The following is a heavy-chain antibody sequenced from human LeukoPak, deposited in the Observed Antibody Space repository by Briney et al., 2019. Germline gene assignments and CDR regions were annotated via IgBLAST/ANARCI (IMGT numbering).Heavy chain of an antibody. V-gene: IGHV1-18*01. J-gene: IGHJ4*02. CDR3: ARGYCSSTSCSNFDY. Sequence: EASVKVSCKASGYTFTSYGISWVRQAPGQGLEWMGWISAYNGNTNYAQKLQGRVTMTTDTSTSTAYMELRSLRSDDTAVYYCARGYCSSTSCSNFDYWGQGTLVTVSS. CDR1: GYTFTSYG. CDR2: ISAYNGNT. D-gene: IGHD2-2*01.